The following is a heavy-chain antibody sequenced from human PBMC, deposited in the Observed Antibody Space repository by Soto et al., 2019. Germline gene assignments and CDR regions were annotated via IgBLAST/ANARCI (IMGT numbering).Heavy chain of an antibody. CDR2: ISGSGGST. J-gene: IGHJ5*02. V-gene: IGHV3-23*01. CDR1: GFTFISYA. CDR3: AKDNGAPIWIVVVPANWFAP. D-gene: IGHD2-2*01. Sequence: GGFLRLSWAAAGFTFISYAMSWVRQAPGKGLEWVSAISGSGGSTYYADSVKGRFTISRDNSKNTLYLQMNSLRAEDTAVYYCAKDNGAPIWIVVVPANWFAPWGQGTLVTVSS.